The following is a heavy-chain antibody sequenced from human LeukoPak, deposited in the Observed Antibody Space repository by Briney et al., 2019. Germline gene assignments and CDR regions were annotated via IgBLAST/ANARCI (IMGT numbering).Heavy chain of an antibody. CDR1: GFTFSSYW. V-gene: IGHV3-7*01. Sequence: PGGSLRLSCAASGFTFSSYWMSWVRQAPGKGLEWVAHIKQDGSEKYYVDSVKDRFTISRDNAKNSLYLQMNSLRAEDTAVYYCARDKEWDRSSFDYWGQGTLVTVSS. J-gene: IGHJ4*02. CDR3: ARDKEWDRSSFDY. CDR2: IKQDGSEK. D-gene: IGHD1-26*01.